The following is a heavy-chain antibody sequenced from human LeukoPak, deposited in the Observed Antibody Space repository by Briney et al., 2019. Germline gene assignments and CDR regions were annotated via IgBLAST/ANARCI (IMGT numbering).Heavy chain of an antibody. CDR3: ARGNVVPATVGWFDP. V-gene: IGHV1-69*13. D-gene: IGHD2-2*01. J-gene: IGHJ5*02. Sequence: ASVKVSCKASGGTFSSYANSWVRQAPGQGLEWMGGIIPIFGTANYAQKFQGRVTITADESTSTAYMELSSLRSEDTAVYYCARGNVVPATVGWFDPWGQGTLVTVSS. CDR2: IIPIFGTA. CDR1: GGTFSSYA.